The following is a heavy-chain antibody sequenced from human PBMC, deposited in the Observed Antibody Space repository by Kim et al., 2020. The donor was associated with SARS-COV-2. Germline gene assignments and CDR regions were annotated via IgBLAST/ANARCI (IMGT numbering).Heavy chain of an antibody. J-gene: IGHJ4*02. CDR1: GFTFSSYA. CDR3: ARDRVSGTAMVIGY. Sequence: GGSLRLSCAASGFTFSSYAMHWVRQAPGKGLEWVAVISYDGSNKYYADSVKGRFTISRDNSKNTLYLQMNSLRAEDTAVYYCARDRVSGTAMVIGYWGQGTLVTVSS. D-gene: IGHD5-18*01. V-gene: IGHV3-30*04. CDR2: ISYDGSNK.